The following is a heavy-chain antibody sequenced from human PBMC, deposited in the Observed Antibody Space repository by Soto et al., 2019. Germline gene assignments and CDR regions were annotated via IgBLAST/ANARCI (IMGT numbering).Heavy chain of an antibody. CDR3: AAELFGDTMVRGDFDY. CDR2: IVVGSGNT. CDR1: GFTFTSSA. J-gene: IGHJ4*02. Sequence: SVKVSCKASGFTFTSSAVQWVRQARGQRLEWIGWIVVGSGNTNYAQKFQERVTITRDMSTSTAYMELSSLRSEDTAVYYCAAELFGDTMVRGDFDYWGQGTLVTVSS. V-gene: IGHV1-58*01. D-gene: IGHD3-10*01.